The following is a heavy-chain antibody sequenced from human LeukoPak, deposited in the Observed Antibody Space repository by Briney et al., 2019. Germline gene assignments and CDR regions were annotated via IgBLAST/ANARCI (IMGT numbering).Heavy chain of an antibody. CDR1: GFTFSSYY. J-gene: IGHJ4*02. CDR2: ISSSSTYM. D-gene: IGHD6-19*01. V-gene: IGHV3-21*01. Sequence: GGSLRHSCAASGFTFSSYYMSWVRQAPGKGLEWVSSISSSSTYMFYADSVRGRFTISRDNAKNSLYLQMNSLRAEDTAVYYCARDRGSGWHTFDYWGQGTLVTVSS. CDR3: ARDRGSGWHTFDY.